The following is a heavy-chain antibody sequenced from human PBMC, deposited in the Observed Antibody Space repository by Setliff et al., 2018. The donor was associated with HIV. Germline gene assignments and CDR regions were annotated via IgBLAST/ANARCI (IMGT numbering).Heavy chain of an antibody. J-gene: IGHJ3*02. Sequence: GGSLRLSCAASGFTFPSYVMSWVRQAPGKGLEWVAVISYDGSNKYYADSVKGRFTISRDNSKNTLYLQMNSLRAGDTAVYYCVREAHDSNNMGAFDIWGQGTMVTVSS. CDR2: ISYDGSNK. V-gene: IGHV3-30*03. CDR3: VREAHDSNNMGAFDI. CDR1: GFTFPSYV. D-gene: IGHD3-22*01.